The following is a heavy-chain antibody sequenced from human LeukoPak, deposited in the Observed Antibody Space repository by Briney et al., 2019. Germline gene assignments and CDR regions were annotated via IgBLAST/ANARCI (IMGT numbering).Heavy chain of an antibody. D-gene: IGHD1-26*01. CDR3: ARDYSGSYTH. CDR2: IHPNSGDT. Sequence: ASVKVSCKASGYTFTDYYIHWVRQAPGQGLEWMALIHPNSGDTYYAQKFRGRVTMTRDTSISTAYMELNRLTSDDTAVYYCARDYSGSYTHWDQGTLVTISS. J-gene: IGHJ4*02. CDR1: GYTFTDYY. V-gene: IGHV1-2*06.